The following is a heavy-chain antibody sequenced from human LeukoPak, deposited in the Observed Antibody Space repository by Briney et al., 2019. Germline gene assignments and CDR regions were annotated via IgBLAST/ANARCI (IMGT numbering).Heavy chain of an antibody. CDR2: IYYSGST. CDR1: GGSFSGYY. J-gene: IGHJ5*02. CDR3: ARGQAVRSSVINWFDP. Sequence: SETLSLTCAVYGGSFSGYYWSWIRQHPGKGLEWIGYIYYSGSTYYNPSLKSRVTISVDTSKNQFSLKLSSVTAADTAVYYCARGQAVRSSVINWFDPWGQGTLVTVSS. V-gene: IGHV4-31*11. D-gene: IGHD6-6*01.